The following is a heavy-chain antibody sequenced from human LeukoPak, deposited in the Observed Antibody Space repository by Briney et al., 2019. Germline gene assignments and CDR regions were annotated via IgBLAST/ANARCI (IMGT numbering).Heavy chain of an antibody. CDR2: VKQDGSEK. CDR1: GFSFSTYW. V-gene: IGHV3-7*04. J-gene: IGHJ5*02. D-gene: IGHD3-10*01. CDR3: ARGNYYGSGSYYKFAYNWFDP. Sequence: GGSLRLSCAASGFSFSTYWMTWVRQSPGKGLEWVAYVKQDGSEKFYVDSVKGRFTISRDNAKNSLYLQMNFLRAEDTAVYYCARGNYYGSGSYYKFAYNWFDPWGQGTLVTVSS.